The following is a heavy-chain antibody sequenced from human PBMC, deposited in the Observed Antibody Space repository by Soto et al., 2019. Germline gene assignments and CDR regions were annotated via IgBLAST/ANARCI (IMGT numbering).Heavy chain of an antibody. D-gene: IGHD6-19*01. CDR1: GFTFSSYA. Sequence: GGSLRLSCAASGFTFSSYAMSWVRQAPGKGLEWVSAISGSGGSTYYADSVKGRFTISRDNSKNTLYLQTNSLRAEDTAVYYCAKGSSPIAVAGKFDYWGQGTLVTVSS. V-gene: IGHV3-23*01. J-gene: IGHJ4*02. CDR2: ISGSGGST. CDR3: AKGSSPIAVAGKFDY.